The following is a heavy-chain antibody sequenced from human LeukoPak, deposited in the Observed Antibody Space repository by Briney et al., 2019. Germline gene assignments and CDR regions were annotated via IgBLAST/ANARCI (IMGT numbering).Heavy chain of an antibody. D-gene: IGHD3-10*01. CDR3: AKHYGSGTYDYFDY. Sequence: PGGSLRLSCAASEFTFSSCAMSWVRQAPGKGLEWVSGISGSGGSTYYADSVKGRFTISRDNSKNTLYLEMNSLRAEDTAVYYCAKHYGSGTYDYFDYWGQGTLVTVSS. CDR1: EFTFSSCA. J-gene: IGHJ4*02. CDR2: ISGSGGST. V-gene: IGHV3-23*01.